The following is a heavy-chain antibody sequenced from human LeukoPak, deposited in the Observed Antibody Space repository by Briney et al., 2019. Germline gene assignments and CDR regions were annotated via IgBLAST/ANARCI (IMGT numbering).Heavy chain of an antibody. D-gene: IGHD3-3*01. CDR2: IGGLGGST. CDR3: ARDPGVVAFHYFDF. Sequence: GGSLRLSCAVSGFTFSSHAMAWVRQAPGKGLEWVSAIGGLGGSTYYGDSVRGRFTISRDNSKNTVYLQMDSLRAEDTAVYYCARDPGVVAFHYFDFWGQGTRITVSS. J-gene: IGHJ4*02. CDR1: GFTFSSHA. V-gene: IGHV3-23*01.